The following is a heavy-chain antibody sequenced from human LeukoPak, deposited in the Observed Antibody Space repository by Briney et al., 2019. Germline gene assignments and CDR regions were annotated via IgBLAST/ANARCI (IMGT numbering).Heavy chain of an antibody. V-gene: IGHV4-34*01. D-gene: IGHD6-13*01. CDR1: GGSVRSNY. CDR2: INHSGTT. J-gene: IGHJ3*02. CDR3: ARIRSAGGERGSSSYHSNAFDI. Sequence: SETLSLTCAVYGGSVRSNYWSWIRQPPGKGLEWIGEINHSGTTNYNPSLKSRVTISVDTSKNQVSLKVTSVTAADTAVYYCARIRSAGGERGSSSYHSNAFDIWRQGTMVTVSS.